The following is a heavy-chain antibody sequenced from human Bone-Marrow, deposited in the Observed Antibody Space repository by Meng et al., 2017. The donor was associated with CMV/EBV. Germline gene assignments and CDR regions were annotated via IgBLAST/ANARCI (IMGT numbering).Heavy chain of an antibody. D-gene: IGHD3-16*01. CDR2: INPETGAT. CDR3: ARGDDNWSLLPFAY. Sequence: ASVKVSCKASGYSFTAYYMHWVRQAPGQGLEWMGWINPETGATKYAQKFQGRVTMTRDTSISTAYMELSSLRSDDTAVYFCARGDDNWSLLPFAYWGQGTLVTVSS. J-gene: IGHJ4*02. V-gene: IGHV1-2*02. CDR1: GYSFTAYY.